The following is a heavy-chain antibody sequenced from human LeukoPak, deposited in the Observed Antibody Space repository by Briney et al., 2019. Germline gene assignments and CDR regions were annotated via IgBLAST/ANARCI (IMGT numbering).Heavy chain of an antibody. V-gene: IGHV3-23*01. J-gene: IGHJ6*02. Sequence: GGSLRLSCAASGFTFSSYAMSWVRQAPGKGLEWVSAISGSGGSTYYADSVKGRFTISRDNSKNTLYLQMNSLRAEDTAVYYCEKDNTEIRLRFLEQKYYYGMDVGGQGTTVTVSS. CDR2: ISGSGGST. CDR1: GFTFSSYA. CDR3: EKDNTEIRLRFLEQKYYYGMDV. D-gene: IGHD3-3*01.